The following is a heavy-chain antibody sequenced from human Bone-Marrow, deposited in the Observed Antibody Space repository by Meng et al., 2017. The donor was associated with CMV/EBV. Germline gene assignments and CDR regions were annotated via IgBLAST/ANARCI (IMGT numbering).Heavy chain of an antibody. Sequence: GGSLRLSCAASGFTFSSYAMSWVRQAPGKGLEWVSAISGSGGSTYYAASVKGRFTISRDNSKNTLYLQMNSLRVEDTAVYYCAKVRYQLLYGGRYFDYWGQGTLVTVSS. V-gene: IGHV3-23*01. CDR1: GFTFSSYA. CDR3: AKVRYQLLYGGRYFDY. J-gene: IGHJ4*02. D-gene: IGHD2-2*02. CDR2: ISGSGGST.